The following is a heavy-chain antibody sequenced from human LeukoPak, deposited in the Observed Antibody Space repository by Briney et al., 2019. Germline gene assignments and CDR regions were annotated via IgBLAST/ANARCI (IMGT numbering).Heavy chain of an antibody. Sequence: GGPLRLSCAASGFTFSRHAMHWVRQGPGKGREYVSVISSNGGSTYYGNSVKGRFTISRDNSKNTLYLQMGSLRTEDMAVYYCARAAVGAAIDYWGQGTLVTVSS. CDR3: ARAAVGAAIDY. V-gene: IGHV3-64*01. D-gene: IGHD1-26*01. J-gene: IGHJ4*02. CDR2: ISSNGGST. CDR1: GFTFSRHA.